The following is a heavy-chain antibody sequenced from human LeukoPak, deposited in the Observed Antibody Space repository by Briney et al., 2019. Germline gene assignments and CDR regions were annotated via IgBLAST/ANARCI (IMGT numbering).Heavy chain of an antibody. CDR2: IYYGGST. CDR1: GGSISSGGYY. CDR3: AREGYYGSGSYYKEQIYYFDY. D-gene: IGHD3-10*01. J-gene: IGHJ4*02. V-gene: IGHV4-31*03. Sequence: SETLSLTYTVSGGSISSGGYYWSWIRQHPGKGLEWIGYIYYGGSTYYNPSLKSRVTISVDTSKNQFSLKLSSVTAADTAVYYCAREGYYGSGSYYKEQIYYFDYWGQGTLVTVSS.